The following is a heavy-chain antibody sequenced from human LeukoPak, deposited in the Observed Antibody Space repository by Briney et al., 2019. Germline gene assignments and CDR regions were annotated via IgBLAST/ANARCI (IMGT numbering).Heavy chain of an antibody. Sequence: EASVKVSCKVSGYTLTELSMHWVRQAPGKGLEWMGGFDPEDGETIYAQKFQGRVTMTEDTSTDTAYMELSSLRSEDTAVYYCATSNTGEIVATIGELDYWGQGTLVTVSS. D-gene: IGHD5-12*01. V-gene: IGHV1-24*01. CDR1: GYTLTELS. CDR2: FDPEDGET. J-gene: IGHJ4*02. CDR3: ATSNTGEIVATIGELDY.